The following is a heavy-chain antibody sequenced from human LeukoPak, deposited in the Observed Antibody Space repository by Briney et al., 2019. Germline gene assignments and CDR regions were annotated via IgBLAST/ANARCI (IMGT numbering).Heavy chain of an antibody. CDR1: GFTFSSDG. J-gene: IGHJ4*02. CDR2: ISYDGSNK. V-gene: IGHV3-30*19. Sequence: GGSLRLSCAASGFTFSSDGMHWVRQAPGKGLEWVAVISYDGSNKYYADSVKGRFTISRDNSKNTLYLQMNSLRAEDTAVYYCAREYDSSGYYYFDYWGQGTLVTVSS. D-gene: IGHD3-22*01. CDR3: AREYDSSGYYYFDY.